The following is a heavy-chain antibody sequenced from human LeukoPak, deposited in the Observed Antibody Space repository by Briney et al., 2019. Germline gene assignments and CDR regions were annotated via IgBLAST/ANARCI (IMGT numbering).Heavy chain of an antibody. CDR1: GYSFTSYW. CDR2: IYPGDSDT. D-gene: IGHD3-22*01. CDR3: ARHTYDHDRSGYYYEDY. Sequence: GESLKTSCKGSGYSFTSYWIGWVRQMPGKGLEWMGIIYPGDSDTRYSPSFQGHVTISVDKSINTAYLQWSSLKASDTAIYYCARHTYDHDRSGYYYEDYWGQGTLVTVSS. V-gene: IGHV5-51*01. J-gene: IGHJ4*02.